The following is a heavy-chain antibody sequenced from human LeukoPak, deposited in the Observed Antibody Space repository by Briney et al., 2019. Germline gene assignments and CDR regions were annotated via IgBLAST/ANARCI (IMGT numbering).Heavy chain of an antibody. J-gene: IGHJ5*02. V-gene: IGHV3-7*03. D-gene: IGHD1-26*01. CDR1: GFPFSSYS. Sequence: GGSLRLSCAASGFPFSSYSMTWVRQAPGKGLEWVANIKPDGTTKFYVDSVKGRFTISRDNAKNSLYLQMNSLRAEDTAVYYCAREIVGTHKSRFDPWGQGTLVTVSS. CDR2: IKPDGTTK. CDR3: AREIVGTHKSRFDP.